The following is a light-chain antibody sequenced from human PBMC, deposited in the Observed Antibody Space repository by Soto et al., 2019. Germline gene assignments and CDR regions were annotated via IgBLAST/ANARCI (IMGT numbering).Light chain of an antibody. CDR2: HAS. CDR3: QQLRSYPLT. V-gene: IGKV1-13*02. CDR1: QSISRY. J-gene: IGKJ4*01. Sequence: ALPMTQSPSSLSASVGDRVTITCRASQSISRYLNWYQQKPGTAPKLLIYHASTSESGVPSRFRGSGSGTEFTLTISRLEPEDFAVDECQQLRSYPLTFGGGTKVDIK.